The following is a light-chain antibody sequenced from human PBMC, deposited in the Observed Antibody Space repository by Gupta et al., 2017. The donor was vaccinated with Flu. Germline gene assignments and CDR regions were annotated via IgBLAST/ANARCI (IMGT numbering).Light chain of an antibody. Sequence: QSVLPQPPSVSAAPGPTATISCSGSSSNSGSNYVSWTQQLPGTAPKLLIYEDYKRPSGIPDRFSCSKSGTSATLGITGLQTGDEADYYGGAWDSSLSAYVFGPGTKVTVL. J-gene: IGLJ1*01. V-gene: IGLV1-51*02. CDR1: SSNSGSNY. CDR2: EDY. CDR3: GAWDSSLSAYV.